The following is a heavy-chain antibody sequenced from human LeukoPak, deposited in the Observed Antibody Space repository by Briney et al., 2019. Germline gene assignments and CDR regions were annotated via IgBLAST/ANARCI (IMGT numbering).Heavy chain of an antibody. CDR3: ARQSPGRTLFDY. CDR1: GGSISSSSYY. V-gene: IGHV4-39*01. CDR2: IYYSGST. J-gene: IGHJ4*02. Sequence: SETLSLTCTVSGGSISSSSYYWGWIRQPPGKGLEWIGSIYYSGSTYYNPSLKSRVTISVDTSKNQFSLKLNSMTAADTAVYYCARQSPGRTLFDYWGQGSLVTVS. D-gene: IGHD1-26*01.